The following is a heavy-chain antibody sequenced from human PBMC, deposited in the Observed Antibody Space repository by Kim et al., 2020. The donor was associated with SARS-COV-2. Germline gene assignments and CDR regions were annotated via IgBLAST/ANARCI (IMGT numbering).Heavy chain of an antibody. J-gene: IGHJ4*02. CDR3: VKGAGLDD. Sequence: GRTYYVEAVKGRFTVSSDSARNTLYVQMNSLRYDDTAMYYCVKGAGLDDWGPGTLVTVSS. CDR2: GRT. V-gene: IGHV3-23*02. D-gene: IGHD3-10*01.